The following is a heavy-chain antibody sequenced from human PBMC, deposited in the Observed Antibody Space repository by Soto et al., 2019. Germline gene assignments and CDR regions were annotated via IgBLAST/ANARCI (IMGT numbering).Heavy chain of an antibody. CDR1: GGSISSYY. D-gene: IGHD3-10*01. Sequence: SETLSLTCTVSGGSISSYYWSWIRQPPGKGLEWIGYIYYSGSTNYNPSLKSRVTISVDTSKNQFSLKLSSVTAADTAVYYCAREYYRSGSYIDYWGQGTLVTVSS. CDR3: AREYYRSGSYIDY. V-gene: IGHV4-59*01. J-gene: IGHJ4*02. CDR2: IYYSGST.